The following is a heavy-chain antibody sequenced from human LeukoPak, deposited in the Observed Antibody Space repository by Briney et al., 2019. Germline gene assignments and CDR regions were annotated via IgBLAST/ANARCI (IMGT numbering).Heavy chain of an antibody. Sequence: SETLSLTCVVSGDSLTIYYWSWIRQPPGGGLEWVGYIAYSGSTNYNPSLESRGTISGDTSKNQFSLKLSSVTAADTAFYYCAGESRGTTVRLFDYGGQGTLVTVSS. CDR3: AGESRGTTVRLFDY. CDR2: IAYSGST. J-gene: IGHJ4*02. CDR1: GDSLTIYY. V-gene: IGHV4-59*12. D-gene: IGHD1-1*01.